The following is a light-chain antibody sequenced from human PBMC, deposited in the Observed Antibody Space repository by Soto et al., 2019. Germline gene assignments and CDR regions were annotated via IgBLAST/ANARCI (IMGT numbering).Light chain of an antibody. CDR2: DVS. V-gene: IGLV2-14*01. Sequence: QSVLTQPASVSGSPGQSITISCTGTSSDVGGYNYVSWYQQHPGKAPKLMIYDVSNRPSGISNRFSGSKSGNTASLTISGLAADDQADYSCSSYTGSSTYVFGTGTKLTVL. J-gene: IGLJ1*01. CDR3: SSYTGSSTYV. CDR1: SSDVGGYNY.